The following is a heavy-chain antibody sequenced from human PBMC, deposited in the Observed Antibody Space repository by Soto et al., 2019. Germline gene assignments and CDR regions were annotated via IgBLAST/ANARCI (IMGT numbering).Heavy chain of an antibody. CDR1: GFTFTSSA. V-gene: IGHV1-58*01. CDR3: AAGPDYYDSSGLNYYYGMDV. CDR2: IGVGSGNT. D-gene: IGHD3-22*01. J-gene: IGHJ6*02. Sequence: QMQLVQSGPEVKKPGTSVKVSCKASGFTFTSSAVQWVRQARGQRLEWIGWIGVGSGNTNYAQKFQERVTITRDMSTSTAYMELSSLRSEDTAVYYCAAGPDYYDSSGLNYYYGMDVWGQGTTVTVSS.